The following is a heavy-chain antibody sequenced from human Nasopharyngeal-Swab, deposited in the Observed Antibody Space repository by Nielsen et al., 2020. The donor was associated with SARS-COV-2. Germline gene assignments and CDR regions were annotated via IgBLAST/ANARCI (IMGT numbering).Heavy chain of an antibody. D-gene: IGHD3-22*01. V-gene: IGHV1-2*06. Sequence: WVRQAPGQGLEWMGRINPNSGGTNYAQKFQGRVTMTRDTSISTAYMELSRLRSDDTAVNYCARNDSSGYGYWGQGTLVTVSS. J-gene: IGHJ4*02. CDR3: ARNDSSGYGY. CDR2: INPNSGGT.